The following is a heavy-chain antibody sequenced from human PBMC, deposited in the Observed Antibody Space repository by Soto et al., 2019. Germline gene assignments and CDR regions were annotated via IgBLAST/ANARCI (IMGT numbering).Heavy chain of an antibody. D-gene: IGHD3-22*01. V-gene: IGHV4-31*03. J-gene: IGHJ4*02. CDR1: GGSXXXGGXX. CDR2: IYYSGST. CDR3: XXXXSSGYYYGYYFDY. Sequence: QVQLQESGPGLVKPSQTLSLTCTVSGGSXXXGGXXXSWIRXHPGKGLEWIGYIYYSGSTYYNPSLKSRVTISVDTSKNQFSLKLSXXTAAXXAXXXXXXXXSSGYYYGYYFDYWGQGTLVTVSS.